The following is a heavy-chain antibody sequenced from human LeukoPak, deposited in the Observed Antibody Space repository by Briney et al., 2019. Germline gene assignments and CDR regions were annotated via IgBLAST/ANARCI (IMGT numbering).Heavy chain of an antibody. J-gene: IGHJ5*02. CDR3: AKDPAAIPGWLDP. V-gene: IGHV3-30*02. D-gene: IGHD2-2*02. Sequence: DSVKGRFTISRDNSKNTLYLQMNSLRAEDTAVYYCAKDPAAIPGWLDPWGQGTLVTVSS.